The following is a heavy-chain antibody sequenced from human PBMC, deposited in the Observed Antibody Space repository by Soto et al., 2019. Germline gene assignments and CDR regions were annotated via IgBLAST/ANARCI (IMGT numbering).Heavy chain of an antibody. D-gene: IGHD2-15*01. V-gene: IGHV4-31*03. CDR1: GDSISRGGYW. J-gene: IGHJ5*02. CDR3: ARDSSGGSYWFDP. Sequence: SETLSLTCTVSGDSISRGGYWWNWIRQHPDKGLEWIGYIYHSGTTYYNPSLKSRVAISVDTSKNQFSLKLSSVTAADTAVYYCARDSSGGSYWFDPWGQGTLVTVS. CDR2: IYHSGTT.